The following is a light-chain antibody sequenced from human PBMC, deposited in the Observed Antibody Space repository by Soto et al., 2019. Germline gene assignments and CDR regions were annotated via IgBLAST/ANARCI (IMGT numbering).Light chain of an antibody. CDR2: EVS. V-gene: IGLV2-14*01. CDR3: SSYTSSSPV. Sequence: QSALTQPASVSGSPGQSITISCTGTSSDVGGYNYVSWYQQQSGKAPKLMIHEVSNRPSGVSNRFSGSKSGNTASLTISGLQAEDEADYYCSSYTSSSPVFGGGTKLTVL. CDR1: SSDVGGYNY. J-gene: IGLJ2*01.